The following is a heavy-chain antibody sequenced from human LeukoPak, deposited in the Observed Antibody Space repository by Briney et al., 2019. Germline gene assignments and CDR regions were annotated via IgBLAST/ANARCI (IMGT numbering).Heavy chain of an antibody. CDR2: IYTSGST. CDR3: ARERLAAGFYYFDY. D-gene: IGHD6-13*01. V-gene: IGHV4-4*07. J-gene: IGHJ4*02. CDR1: GGSISSYY. Sequence: SETLSLTCTVSGGSISSYYWSWIRRPAGKGLEWIGRIYTSGSTNYNPSLKSRVTISVDTSKNQFSLKLSSVTAADTAVYYCARERLAAGFYYFDYWGQGTLVTVSS.